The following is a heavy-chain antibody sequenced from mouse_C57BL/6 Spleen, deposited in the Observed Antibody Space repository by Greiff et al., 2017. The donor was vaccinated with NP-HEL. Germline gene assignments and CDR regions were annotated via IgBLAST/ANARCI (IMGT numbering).Heavy chain of an antibody. Sequence: VQLKESGEGLVKPGGSLKLSCAASGFTFSSYAMSWVRQTPEKRLEWVAYISSGGDYIYYADTVKGRFTISRDNARNTLYLQMSSLKSEDTAMYYCTREGYYGSSYYFDYWGQGTTLTVSS. CDR2: ISSGGDYI. J-gene: IGHJ2*01. D-gene: IGHD1-1*01. CDR1: GFTFSSYA. V-gene: IGHV5-9-1*02. CDR3: TREGYYGSSYYFDY.